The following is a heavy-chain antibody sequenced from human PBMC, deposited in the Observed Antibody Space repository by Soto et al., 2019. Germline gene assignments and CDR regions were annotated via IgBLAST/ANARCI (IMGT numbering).Heavy chain of an antibody. CDR3: ARELSKSTVTTCWFDP. D-gene: IGHD4-17*01. J-gene: IGHJ5*02. CDR2: IKQDGSEK. V-gene: IGHV3-7*01. Sequence: GESLKISCAASGFTFSSYWMSWVRQAPGKGLEWVANIKQDGSEKYYVDSVKGRFTISRDNAKNSLYLQMNSLRAEDTAVYYCARELSKSTVTTCWFDPWGQGTLVTVSS. CDR1: GFTFSSYW.